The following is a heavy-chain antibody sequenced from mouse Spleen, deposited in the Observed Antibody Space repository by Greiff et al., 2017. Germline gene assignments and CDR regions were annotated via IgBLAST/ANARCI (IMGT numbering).Heavy chain of an antibody. CDR2: INPSNGGT. CDR1: GYTFTSYW. Sequence: QVQLQQPGTELVKPGASVKLSCKASGYTFTSYWMHWVKQRHGQGLEWIGSINPSNGGTNYNEKFKGKATLTADKSSRTAYMQLSRLTSEVSAVYYCAIPYYFGIFFDVWGAGTTVTVSS. J-gene: IGHJ1*01. CDR3: AIPYYFGIFFDV. V-gene: IGHV1-53*01. D-gene: IGHD1-1*01.